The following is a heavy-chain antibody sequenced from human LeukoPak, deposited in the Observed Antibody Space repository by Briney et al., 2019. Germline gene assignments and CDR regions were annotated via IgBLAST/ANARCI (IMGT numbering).Heavy chain of an antibody. D-gene: IGHD2-2*01. J-gene: IGHJ6*03. CDR1: GSTFTDYY. CDR3: ARGREDFILVPGTKRKSYYMDV. Sequence: GASVKVSCKASGSTFTDYYMHWVRQAPGQGLEWMGWINPNSGGTNFAQKFQGRVTMTRDTSISTAYMELNRLRSDDTAVYYCARGREDFILVPGTKRKSYYMDVWGKGTTVTVSS. V-gene: IGHV1-2*02. CDR2: INPNSGGT.